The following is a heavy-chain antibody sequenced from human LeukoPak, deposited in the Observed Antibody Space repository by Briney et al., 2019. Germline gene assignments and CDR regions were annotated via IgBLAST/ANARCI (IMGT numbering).Heavy chain of an antibody. V-gene: IGHV1-69*05. J-gene: IGHJ4*02. CDR2: IIPTFGKA. CDR3: AREPVAGTSFVFDY. D-gene: IGHD6-19*01. CDR1: GGTFISYA. Sequence: SVKVSSTASGGTFISYAISWVRQAPGQGLEWMGGIIPTFGKANYAQKFQGRVTITTDESTSTTYMEMSSLRSEDTAVYYCAREPVAGTSFVFDYWGQGTLVTVSS.